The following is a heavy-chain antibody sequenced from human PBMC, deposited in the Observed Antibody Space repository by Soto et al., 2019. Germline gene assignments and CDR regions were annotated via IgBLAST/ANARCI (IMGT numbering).Heavy chain of an antibody. CDR3: ARGFPTVVTVDY. J-gene: IGHJ4*02. D-gene: IGHD4-17*01. CDR1: GGSISSSSYY. Sequence: SETLSLTCPVSGGSISSSSYYWGWIRKPPGKGLEWIGSIYYSGSTYYNPSLKSRVTISVDTSKNQFSLKLSSVTAADTAVYYCARGFPTVVTVDYWGQGTLVTVSS. V-gene: IGHV4-39*01. CDR2: IYYSGST.